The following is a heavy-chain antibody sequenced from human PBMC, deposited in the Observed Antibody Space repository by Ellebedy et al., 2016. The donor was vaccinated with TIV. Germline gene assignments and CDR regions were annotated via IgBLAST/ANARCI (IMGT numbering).Heavy chain of an antibody. Sequence: PGGSLRLSCSASGFTFSSYAMHWVRQAPGKGLEYVSAISSNGGSTYYADSVKGRFTISRDNSKNTLYLQMSSLRAEDTAVYYCVKALGVVVARGDYWGQGTLVTVSS. J-gene: IGHJ4*02. CDR2: ISSNGGST. V-gene: IGHV3-64D*09. CDR3: VKALGVVVARGDY. CDR1: GFTFSSYA. D-gene: IGHD3-22*01.